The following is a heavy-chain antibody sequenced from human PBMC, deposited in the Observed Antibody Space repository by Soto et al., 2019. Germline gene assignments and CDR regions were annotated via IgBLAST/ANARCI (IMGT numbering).Heavy chain of an antibody. CDR1: GLPFGSSA. D-gene: IGHD6-19*01. V-gene: IGHV1-58*01. CDR3: AADVIGVAGDFDH. Sequence: LGQSGPDVKKPGTSAKVSCKTSGLPFGSSAAQWVRQVRGQRLEWIGWTVVASGYSNVAQKFQDRVSLTRDLSTITAFMELSSLTSEASAMYYCAADVIGVAGDFDHWGQGTLVSVSS. CDR2: TVVASGYS. J-gene: IGHJ4*02.